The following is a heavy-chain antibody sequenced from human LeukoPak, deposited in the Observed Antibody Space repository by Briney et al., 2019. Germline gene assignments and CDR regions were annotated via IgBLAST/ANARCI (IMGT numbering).Heavy chain of an antibody. CDR1: GYSFTSYG. D-gene: IGHD3-16*02. J-gene: IGHJ3*02. Sequence: GESLKISCKGSGYSFTSYGISWVRQAPGQGREWMGWISAYNGNTNYAQKLQGRVTMTTDTSTSTAYMELRSLRSDDTAVYYCARSPVITDDAFDIWGQGTMVTVSS. CDR3: ARSPVITDDAFDI. V-gene: IGHV1-18*01. CDR2: ISAYNGNT.